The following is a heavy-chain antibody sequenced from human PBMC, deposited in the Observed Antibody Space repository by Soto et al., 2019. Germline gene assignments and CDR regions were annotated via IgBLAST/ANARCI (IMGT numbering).Heavy chain of an antibody. Sequence: GGSLRLSCAASGFSLSDYWMHWVRQVPGKGLLWVSRISVDGRDTTYADSVKGRFTISRDNAKNTLYLQMDSLRAEDTAVYYCVSAPEQSAIDFWGHGSMVTVSS. J-gene: IGHJ4*01. CDR2: ISVDGRDT. V-gene: IGHV3-74*03. CDR1: GFSLSDYW. CDR3: VSAPEQSAIDF. D-gene: IGHD2-21*01.